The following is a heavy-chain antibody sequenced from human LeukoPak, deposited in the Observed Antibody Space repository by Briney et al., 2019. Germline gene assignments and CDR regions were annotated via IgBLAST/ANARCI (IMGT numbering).Heavy chain of an antibody. V-gene: IGHV4-59*08. CDR2: IFYSGST. CDR1: GFTFSSFA. Sequence: LSCAASGFTFSSFAMNWVRQAPGKGLEWIGYIFYSGSTNYNPSLKSRVTISVDTSKNQVSLKLRSVTAADTAVYYCARTNPSFDYWGQGTLVTVSS. J-gene: IGHJ4*02. CDR3: ARTNPSFDY.